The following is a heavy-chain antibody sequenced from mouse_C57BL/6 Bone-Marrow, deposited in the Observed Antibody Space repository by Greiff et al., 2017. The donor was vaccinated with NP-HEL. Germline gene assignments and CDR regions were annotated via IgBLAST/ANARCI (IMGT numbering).Heavy chain of an antibody. CDR1: GYTFTTYW. Sequence: QVQLQQPGAELVKPGASVKLSCKASGYTFTTYWMQWVKQRPGQGLEWIGEIDPSDSYTNYNQKFKGKATVTVDTSSSTANMQLSSLTSEDSAVYYCARKAYYGRSYEFAYWGQGTLVTVSA. CDR3: ARKAYYGRSYEFAY. D-gene: IGHD1-1*01. J-gene: IGHJ3*01. V-gene: IGHV1-50*01. CDR2: IDPSDSYT.